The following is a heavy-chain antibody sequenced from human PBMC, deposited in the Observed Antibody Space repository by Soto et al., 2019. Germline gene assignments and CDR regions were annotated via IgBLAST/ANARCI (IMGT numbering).Heavy chain of an antibody. CDR2: INPNSGGT. Sequence: ASVKVSCKASGYTFTGYYMHWVRQAPGQGLEWMGWINPNSGGTNYAQKFQGWVTMTRDTSISTAYMELSRLRSDDTAVYYCARRRDDYYYAMDVWGQGTMGTVSS. J-gene: IGHJ6*02. CDR1: GYTFTGYY. CDR3: ARRRDDYYYAMDV. V-gene: IGHV1-2*04. D-gene: IGHD2-21*02.